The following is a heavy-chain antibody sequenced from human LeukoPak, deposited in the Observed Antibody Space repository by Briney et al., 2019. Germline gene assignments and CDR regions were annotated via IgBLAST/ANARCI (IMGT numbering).Heavy chain of an antibody. CDR3: AMEDSGARA. CDR2: IKSKTHGGTA. Sequence: GGSLRLSCAPSGFTFSHPWMSWVRQAPGKGLEWVGRIKSKTHGGTADYAAPVKGRFTISRDDSKNTLYLQMNSLNSEDTAVYYCAMEDSGARAWGQGTLVTVSS. CDR1: GFTFSHPW. V-gene: IGHV3-15*01. J-gene: IGHJ4*02. D-gene: IGHD4-17*01.